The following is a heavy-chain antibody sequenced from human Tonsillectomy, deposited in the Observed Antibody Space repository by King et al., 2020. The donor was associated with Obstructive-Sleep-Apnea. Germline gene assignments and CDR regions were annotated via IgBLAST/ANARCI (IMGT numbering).Heavy chain of an antibody. Sequence: QLQESGPGLVKPSETLSLTCTVSGGSISSSGYYWGWIRQPPGKGLEWIGSMYYSGSTYYNPSLKSRVTISVDTSKNQFSLKLSSVTAADTAVYYCARVPPHYSSSFKWGQGTLVTVSS. CDR3: ARVPPHYSSSFK. CDR1: GGSISSSGYY. V-gene: IGHV4-39*07. J-gene: IGHJ4*02. CDR2: MYYSGST. D-gene: IGHD6-13*01.